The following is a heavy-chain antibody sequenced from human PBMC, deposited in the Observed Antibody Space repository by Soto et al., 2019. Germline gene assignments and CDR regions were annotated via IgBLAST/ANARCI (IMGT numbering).Heavy chain of an antibody. D-gene: IGHD1-1*01. J-gene: IGHJ4*02. CDR3: TSGTTIAACGGY. CDR1: GGSISSSSFY. V-gene: IGHV4-39*01. Sequence: SETLSLTCTVSGGSISSSSFYWGWIRQPPGKGLEWIGSMYYGGSTYYNPSLKSRVAMPVDTSKNQFSLKLRSVTAADTAVYYCTSGTTIAACGGYWGQGTQVTVSS. CDR2: MYYGGST.